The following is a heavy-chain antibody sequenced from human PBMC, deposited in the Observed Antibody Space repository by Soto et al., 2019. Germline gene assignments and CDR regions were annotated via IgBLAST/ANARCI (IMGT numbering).Heavy chain of an antibody. Sequence: EVQLVESGGGLVQPGRSLRLSCAASGFTFDDYAMHWVRQVPGKGLQWVSGLSWNGVTIGYAASVKGRFTISRDNAKKSXYXXMNGLRPDDTALYYCAASRAYDSSDYSGFDYGMDVWGLGTTVTGS. CDR2: LSWNGVTI. J-gene: IGHJ6*02. CDR1: GFTFDDYA. D-gene: IGHD3-22*01. CDR3: AASRAYDSSDYSGFDYGMDV. V-gene: IGHV3-9*01.